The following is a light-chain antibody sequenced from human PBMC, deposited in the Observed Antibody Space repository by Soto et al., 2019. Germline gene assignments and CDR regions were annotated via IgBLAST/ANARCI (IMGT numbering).Light chain of an antibody. CDR2: GVS. Sequence: QSALTQPASVSGSPGQSITISCTGTSSDVGGYNFVSWYQQHPGKTPKLLIYGVSNRPSGVSNRFSGSKSGNTASLTISGLDTEDEADYCCSSYATSSSVVFGGGTKLTVL. CDR3: SSYATSSSVV. V-gene: IGLV2-14*01. J-gene: IGLJ2*01. CDR1: SSDVGGYNF.